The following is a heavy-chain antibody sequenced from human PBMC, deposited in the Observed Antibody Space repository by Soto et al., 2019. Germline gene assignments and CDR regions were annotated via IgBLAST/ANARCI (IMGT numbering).Heavy chain of an antibody. D-gene: IGHD6-19*01. CDR1: GDTFSSYA. J-gene: IGHJ5*02. Sequence: QVQLVQSGAEGKKPGSSVKVSCKASGDTFSSYAITWVRQAPGQGLEWMGGVIPMFGTPNYAQKFQDRVTITADDSTNKAYSDLCSLRSDDTAVYYCAIMYSSGWGGDLGSWGQGTLVTVSS. V-gene: IGHV1-69*12. CDR2: VIPMFGTP. CDR3: AIMYSSGWGGDLGS.